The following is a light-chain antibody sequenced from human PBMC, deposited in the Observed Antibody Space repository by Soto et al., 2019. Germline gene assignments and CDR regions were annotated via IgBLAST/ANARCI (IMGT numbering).Light chain of an antibody. V-gene: IGKV4-1*01. CDR3: QQYYSAPQIT. CDR1: QNILNSPDTRNY. CDR2: CAS. Sequence: DIVMTQSPDSLVVSLGERATINCRSSQNILNSPDTRNYLAWYQQKSGQPPKLLIYCASTRDSGFPVRFSCSGSCTAFTLTITSLQDEDVAVYCCQQYYSAPQITFGGGTKVEIK. J-gene: IGKJ4*01.